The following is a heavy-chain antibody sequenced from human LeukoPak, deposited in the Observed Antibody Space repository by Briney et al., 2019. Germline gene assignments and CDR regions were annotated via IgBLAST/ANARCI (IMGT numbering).Heavy chain of an antibody. J-gene: IGHJ6*02. V-gene: IGHV4-59*01. D-gene: IGHD3-10*01. CDR3: ARDRWFGELQPYYGMDV. CDR2: IYYSGST. Sequence: SETLSLICTVSGGSISSYYWSWIRQPPGKGLEWIGYIYYSGSTNYNPSLKSRVTISVDTSKNQFSLKLSSVTAADTAVYYCARDRWFGELQPYYGMDVWGQGTTVTVSS. CDR1: GGSISSYY.